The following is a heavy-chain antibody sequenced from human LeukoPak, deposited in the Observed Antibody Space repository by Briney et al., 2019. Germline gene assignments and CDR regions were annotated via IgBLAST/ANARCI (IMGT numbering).Heavy chain of an antibody. Sequence: PSQSLSLTCTVSGGSISSSSYYWGWIRQPPGKGLEWIGSIYYSGSTHYNPSLKSRVTISVDTSKNQFSLKLSSVTAADTAVYYCARHGPGKWELTLDYWGQGTLVTVSS. CDR3: ARHGPGKWELTLDY. D-gene: IGHD1-26*01. CDR1: GGSISSSSYY. CDR2: IYYSGST. J-gene: IGHJ4*02. V-gene: IGHV4-39*01.